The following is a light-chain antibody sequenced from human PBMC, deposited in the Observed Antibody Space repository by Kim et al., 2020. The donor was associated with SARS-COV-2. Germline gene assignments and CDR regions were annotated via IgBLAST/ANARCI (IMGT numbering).Light chain of an antibody. CDR2: EDN. CDR1: SGSIASNY. Sequence: NFMLTQPHSVSESPGKTVTISCTRSSGSIASNYVQRYQKRPGSAPTTVIYEDNQRPSGVPDRFSGSIDSSSNSASLTISGLKTEDEADYYCQSYDSSSVVFGGGTQLTVL. CDR3: QSYDSSSVV. J-gene: IGLJ2*01. V-gene: IGLV6-57*04.